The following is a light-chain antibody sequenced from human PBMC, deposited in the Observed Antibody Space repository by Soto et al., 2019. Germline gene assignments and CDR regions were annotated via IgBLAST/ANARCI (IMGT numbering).Light chain of an antibody. Sequence: EIVLTQSPGTLSLSPGERATLSCRASQSVSSSYLAWYQQKPGQAPRLLIYGASSRATGIPDRFSGSGSGTDFTLTIRSLAPEDFAVYCCQQYGSSLFTFGGGTKVEIK. CDR2: GAS. CDR1: QSVSSSY. V-gene: IGKV3-20*01. CDR3: QQYGSSLFT. J-gene: IGKJ4*01.